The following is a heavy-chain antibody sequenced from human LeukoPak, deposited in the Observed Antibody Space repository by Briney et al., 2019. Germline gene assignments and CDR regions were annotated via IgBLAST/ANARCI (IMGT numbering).Heavy chain of an antibody. J-gene: IGHJ3*02. Sequence: PQASVKVSCKASGYTFTSYGISWVRQAPGQGLEWMGWISAYNGNTNYAQKLQGRVTMTTDTSTSTAYVELRSLRSDDTAVYYCARDAYYDSSGDDAFDIWGQGTMVTVSS. CDR3: ARDAYYDSSGDDAFDI. D-gene: IGHD3-22*01. CDR2: ISAYNGNT. CDR1: GYTFTSYG. V-gene: IGHV1-18*01.